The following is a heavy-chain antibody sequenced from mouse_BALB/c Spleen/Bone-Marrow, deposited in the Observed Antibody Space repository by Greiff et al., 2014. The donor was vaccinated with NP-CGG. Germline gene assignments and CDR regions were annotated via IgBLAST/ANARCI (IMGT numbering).Heavy chain of an antibody. CDR3: AKHDTTVVLDY. D-gene: IGHD1-1*01. V-gene: IGHV2-6-5*01. CDR1: GFSLTDYG. J-gene: IGHJ2*01. Sequence: VQVVESGPGLVAPSQSLSITCTVSGFSLTDYGVSWIRQPPGKGLEWLGVIWGDGITYYNSTLKSRLSISKDNTKSQVFLKRNSLQTDDTAMYYCAKHDTTVVLDYWGQGTTLTVSS. CDR2: IWGDGIT.